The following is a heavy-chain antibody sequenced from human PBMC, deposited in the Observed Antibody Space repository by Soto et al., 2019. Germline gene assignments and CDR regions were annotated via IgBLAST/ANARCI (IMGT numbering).Heavy chain of an antibody. CDR1: GGSISSSNW. CDR2: TYHSGST. Sequence: QVQLQESGPGLVKPSGTLSLTCAVSGGSISSSNWWSWVRQHPGKGLEWIGETYHSGSTNYNPSLQSRVTISVDKSKNQCFLKLSSVTAADTAGYYFARDANIAVAGNDAFDIWGQGTMVTVSS. J-gene: IGHJ3*02. V-gene: IGHV4-4*02. D-gene: IGHD6-19*01. CDR3: ARDANIAVAGNDAFDI.